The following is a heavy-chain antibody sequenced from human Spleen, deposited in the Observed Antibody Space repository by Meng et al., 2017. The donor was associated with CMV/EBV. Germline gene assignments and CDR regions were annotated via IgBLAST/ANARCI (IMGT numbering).Heavy chain of an antibody. V-gene: IGHV1-18*01. Sequence: FTNCGTSWVRQAPGQGLEWMGWISAYNGDTNYARQLQGRVTMTTDTSTSTAYMELRSLRSDDTAVYYCARDIEYCGSTSCFEDCFDPWGQGTLVTVSS. CDR3: ARDIEYCGSTSCFEDCFDP. D-gene: IGHD2-2*01. CDR2: ISAYNGDT. CDR1: FTNCG. J-gene: IGHJ5*02.